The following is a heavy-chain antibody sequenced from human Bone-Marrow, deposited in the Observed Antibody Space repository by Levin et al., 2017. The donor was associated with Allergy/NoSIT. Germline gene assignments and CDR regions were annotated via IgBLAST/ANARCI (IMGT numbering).Heavy chain of an antibody. CDR1: GYSISSGYY. V-gene: IGHV4-38-2*02. D-gene: IGHD5-18*01. CDR3: ARLQRGYSSEIDY. CDR2: IYHSGSS. Sequence: PSETLSLTCTVSGYSISSGYYWGWIRQPPGTGLEWIGNIYHSGSSYYDPSLKSRVAISVDASKNQFSLKLTSVTAADTAVYYCARLQRGYSSEIDYWGQGTLVTVSS. J-gene: IGHJ4*02.